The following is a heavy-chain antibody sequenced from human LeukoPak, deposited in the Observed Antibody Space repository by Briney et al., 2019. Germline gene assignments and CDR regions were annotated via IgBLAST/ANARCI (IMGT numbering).Heavy chain of an antibody. CDR3: ARVRGSNYDSSGNYHIGNFYFYGMDV. CDR1: GFTFDDYA. J-gene: IGHJ6*02. D-gene: IGHD3-22*01. Sequence: QSGGSLRLSCAASGFTFDDYAMHWVRQAPGKGLEWVSGISWNSGSIGYADSVKGRFTISRDNAKNSLYLQMNSLRVDDTAVYYCARVRGSNYDSSGNYHIGNFYFYGMDVWGQGTTVTVSS. V-gene: IGHV3-9*01. CDR2: ISWNSGSI.